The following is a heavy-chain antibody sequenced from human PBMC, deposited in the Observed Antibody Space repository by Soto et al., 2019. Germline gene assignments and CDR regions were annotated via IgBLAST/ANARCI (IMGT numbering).Heavy chain of an antibody. V-gene: IGHV3-23*01. Sequence: EAQLLESGGGLVQPGGSLRLSCAASGFAFSNFAMSWVRQAPGKGLEWVSAIGSGSRGTHYAESVEDRFTISRDDSKNTLYLQLNSLTAADTAVYYCAAPRAAVPHTRYFDPWGRGTPVTVSP. CDR2: IGSGSRGT. CDR3: AAPRAAVPHTRYFDP. CDR1: GFAFSNFA. J-gene: IGHJ5*02. D-gene: IGHD6-13*01.